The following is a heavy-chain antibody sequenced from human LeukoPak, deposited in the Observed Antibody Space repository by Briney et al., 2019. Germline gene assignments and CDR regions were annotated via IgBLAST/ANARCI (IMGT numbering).Heavy chain of an antibody. CDR3: ARGGWFSFDY. CDR1: GGSFSGYY. CDR2: INHSGST. Sequence: PSETLSLTCAVYGGSFSGYYWSWIRQPPGKGLEWIGEINHSGSTNYNPSLKSRVTISVDTSKNQFSLKLSFVTAADTAVYYCARGGWFSFDYWGQGTLVTVSS. V-gene: IGHV4-34*01. J-gene: IGHJ4*02. D-gene: IGHD6-19*01.